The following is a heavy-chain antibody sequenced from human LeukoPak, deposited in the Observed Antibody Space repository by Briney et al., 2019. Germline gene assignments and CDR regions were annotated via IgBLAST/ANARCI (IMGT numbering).Heavy chain of an antibody. CDR1: GYTFTGYY. CDR2: INPNSGGT. CDR3: ARGAYYDSSGYYWWRNIGRGGDY. Sequence: ALVKVSCKASGYTFTGYYMHWVRQAPGQGLEWMGWINPNSGGTNYAQKFQGRVTMTRDTSISTAYMELSRLRSDDTAVYYCARGAYYDSSGYYWWRNIGRGGDYWGQGTLVTVSS. V-gene: IGHV1-2*02. J-gene: IGHJ4*02. D-gene: IGHD3-22*01.